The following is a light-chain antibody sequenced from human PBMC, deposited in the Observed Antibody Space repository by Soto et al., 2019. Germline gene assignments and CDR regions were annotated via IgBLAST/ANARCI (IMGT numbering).Light chain of an antibody. CDR2: GAS. CDR3: QQYNNWLGT. CDR1: QSVSSN. V-gene: IGKV3-15*01. Sequence: EIVMTQSPATLSVSPGERATLSCRASQSVSSNLAWYHQKPGQAPRLLIYGASTRATGIPARFSGSGSETEFTLTISSLQSEDFEVYYCQQYNNWLGTFGQGTKVEIK. J-gene: IGKJ1*01.